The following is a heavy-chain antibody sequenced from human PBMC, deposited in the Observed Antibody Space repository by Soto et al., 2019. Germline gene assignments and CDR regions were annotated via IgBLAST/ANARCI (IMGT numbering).Heavy chain of an antibody. CDR3: TTEPVKRIYDILTGYFLLYDPIDY. D-gene: IGHD3-9*01. CDR2: ISSSSSYI. V-gene: IGHV3-21*01. J-gene: IGHJ4*02. Sequence: GKGLEWVSSISSSSSYIYYADSVKGRFTISRDNAKNSLYLQMNSLRAEDTAVYYCTTEPVKRIYDILTGYFLLYDPIDYWGQGTLVTVYS.